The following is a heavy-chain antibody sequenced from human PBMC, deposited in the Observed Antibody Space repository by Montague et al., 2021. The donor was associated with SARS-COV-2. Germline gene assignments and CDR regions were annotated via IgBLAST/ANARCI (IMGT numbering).Heavy chain of an antibody. CDR1: GGAISDCNYY. Sequence: TLSLTCTVSGGAISDCNYYWSWVRQPAGKGLEWIGRIYVTGNNKSNPSLKSRVTMYIDTAKHQFYLNLTSVTAADTAFYYCVGDAYDHLDGHWGQGTLVTVSS. D-gene: IGHD3-3*01. V-gene: IGHV4-61*02. CDR3: VGDAYDHLDGH. CDR2: IYVTGNN. J-gene: IGHJ4*02.